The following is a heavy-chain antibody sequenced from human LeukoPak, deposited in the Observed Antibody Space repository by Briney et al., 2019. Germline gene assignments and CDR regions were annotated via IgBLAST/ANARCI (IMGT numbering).Heavy chain of an antibody. CDR3: ARLFYGRNWFDP. Sequence: PSETLSLTCTVSGGSISSSSYYWGWIRQPPGKGLEWIGSIYYSGSTYYNPSLKSRVTISVDTSKNQFSLKLSSVTAADTAVYYCARLFYGRNWFDPWGQGTLVTVSS. CDR2: IYYSGST. J-gene: IGHJ5*02. V-gene: IGHV4-39*01. CDR1: GGSISSSSYY. D-gene: IGHD3-10*01.